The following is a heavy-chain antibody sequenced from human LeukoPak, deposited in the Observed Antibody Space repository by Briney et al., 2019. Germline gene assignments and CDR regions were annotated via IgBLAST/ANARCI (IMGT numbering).Heavy chain of an antibody. CDR3: AKDGGGSLEWLPPMDV. CDR2: ITGSGGST. V-gene: IGHV3-23*01. Sequence: PGGSLRLSCAASGFTFSSYAMSWVRRAPGKGLEWVSSITGSGGSTYYGDSVKGRFTISRDNSKNTLYLQMNRLRVEDTAVYYCAKDGGGSLEWLPPMDVWGRGTTVTVSS. CDR1: GFTFSSYA. J-gene: IGHJ6*02. D-gene: IGHD3-3*01.